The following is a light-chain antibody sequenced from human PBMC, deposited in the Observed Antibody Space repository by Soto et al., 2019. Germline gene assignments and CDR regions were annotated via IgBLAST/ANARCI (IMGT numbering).Light chain of an antibody. CDR3: QQSYRTPRS. CDR2: GAS. J-gene: IGKJ1*01. CDR1: QYVDTY. Sequence: DIQMTQSPSSLSESVGDRVTITCRASQYVDTYLNWYQQKPGKAPKLLIYGASSLQSGVPSRFSGIGSGTDFTLTISSLQPEDSATYDCQQSYRTPRSFGQGTKVEVK. V-gene: IGKV1-39*01.